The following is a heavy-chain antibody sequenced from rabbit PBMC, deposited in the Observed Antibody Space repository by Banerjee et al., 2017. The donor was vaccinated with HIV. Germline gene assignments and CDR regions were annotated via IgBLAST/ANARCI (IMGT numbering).Heavy chain of an antibody. CDR1: GSDISSNA. D-gene: IGHD6-1*01. V-gene: IGHV1S47*01. J-gene: IGHJ6*01. Sequence: QEQLVESGGGLVQPEGSLTLTCKASGSDISSNAMCWVRQAPGKGLELIACIYSSNGDKWYASWVNGRFTISRSTSLNTVDLKMTSLTVADTATYFCARSGYDGYGYLYLWGPGTLVTVS. CDR3: ARSGYDGYGYLYL. CDR2: IYSSNGDK.